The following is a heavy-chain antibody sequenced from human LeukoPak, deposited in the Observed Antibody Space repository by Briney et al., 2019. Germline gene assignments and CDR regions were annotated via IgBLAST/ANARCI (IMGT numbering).Heavy chain of an antibody. V-gene: IGHV1-46*01. CDR3: ARSPCTNGVCYQIDY. Sequence: ASVKVSCKASGYTFTSYYMHWVRQAPGQGLEWMGIINPSGGSTSYAQKFQGRVTMTRDTSTSTVYMELSSLSSEDTAVYYCARSPCTNGVCYQIDYWGQGTLVTAS. J-gene: IGHJ4*02. D-gene: IGHD2-8*01. CDR2: INPSGGST. CDR1: GYTFTSYY.